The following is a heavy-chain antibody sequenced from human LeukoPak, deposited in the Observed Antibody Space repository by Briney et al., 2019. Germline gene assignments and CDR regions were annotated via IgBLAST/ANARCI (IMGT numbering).Heavy chain of an antibody. CDR1: GGSISSYY. J-gene: IGHJ4*02. Sequence: SETLSLTCTVSGGSISSYYWNWIRQPPGKGLEWIGYIYYSGSTNHNPSLKSRVTISVDTSKNQFSLKLSSVTAADTAVYYCARGADSSGYYSIFYFDYWGQGTLVTVSS. V-gene: IGHV4-59*01. CDR2: IYYSGST. CDR3: ARGADSSGYYSIFYFDY. D-gene: IGHD3-22*01.